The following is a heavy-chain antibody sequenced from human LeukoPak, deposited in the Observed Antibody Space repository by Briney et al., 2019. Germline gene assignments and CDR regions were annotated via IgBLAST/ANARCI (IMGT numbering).Heavy chain of an antibody. CDR1: GFIFTNYW. D-gene: IGHD2-8*02. J-gene: IGHJ4*02. Sequence: GGSLRLSCAASGFIFTNYWMTWVRQAPGKGLEWVANIKEDGSAKYYVDSVKGRFTISRDNAKNSLFLQTNSLRAKDTAVYYCAKLGGYTGPTTIDYWGQGTLVTVSS. V-gene: IGHV3-7*01. CDR2: IKEDGSAK. CDR3: AKLGGYTGPTTIDY.